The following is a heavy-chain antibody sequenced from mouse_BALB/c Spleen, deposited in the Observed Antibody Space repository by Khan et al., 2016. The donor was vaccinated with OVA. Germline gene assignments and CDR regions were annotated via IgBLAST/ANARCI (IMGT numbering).Heavy chain of an antibody. D-gene: IGHD2-10*02. J-gene: IGHJ3*01. CDR2: IDPENGHT. V-gene: IGHV14-1*02. Sequence: EVQLQESGAELVRPGALVKLSCKASGFNITDYYMHWVKQRPDQGLVLIGWIDPENGHTIYDPKFQGKASIKADTSSNTAYLQLNSLTSEDTAVYYCARRGYGNCWFAYWGQGTLVTVSA. CDR1: GFNITDYY. CDR3: ARRGYGNCWFAY.